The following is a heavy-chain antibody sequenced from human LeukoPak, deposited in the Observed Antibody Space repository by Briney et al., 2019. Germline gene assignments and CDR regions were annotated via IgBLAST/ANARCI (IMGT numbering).Heavy chain of an antibody. V-gene: IGHV1-18*01. CDR1: GYTFTSFG. D-gene: IGHD3-22*01. CDR3: ARNPLGGDDYDSRGYRFDY. Sequence: ASVKVSCKASGYTFTSFGITWVRQVPGQGLEWMGWISGYSGNRNYAQNLQGRVTMTTDTSTSTAYMELRSLRSDDTAMYYCARNPLGGDDYDSRGYRFDYWGRGTLVTVSS. CDR2: ISGYSGNR. J-gene: IGHJ4*02.